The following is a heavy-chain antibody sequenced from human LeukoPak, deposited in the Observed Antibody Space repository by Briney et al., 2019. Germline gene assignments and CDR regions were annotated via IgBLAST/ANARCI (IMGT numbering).Heavy chain of an antibody. CDR1: GGSISNTNYY. Sequence: PSETLSLTCTVSGGSISNTNYYWGWIRQPPGKGLEWIGSIYYSGSTYNNPSLQSRVTISVDTSRNQFSLNLRSVTAADTAVYYCARQEESGTYLGIVDYWGQGTLVTVSS. D-gene: IGHD1-26*01. CDR3: ARQEESGTYLGIVDY. V-gene: IGHV4-39*01. J-gene: IGHJ4*02. CDR2: IYYSGST.